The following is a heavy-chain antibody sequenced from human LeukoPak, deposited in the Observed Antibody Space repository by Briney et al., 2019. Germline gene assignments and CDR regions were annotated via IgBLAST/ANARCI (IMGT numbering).Heavy chain of an antibody. CDR2: IGTASDT. CDR1: GFTFSGFD. J-gene: IGHJ6*03. Sequence: GGSLRLACAASGFTFSGFDMHWVRHPTGQGLEWVSTIGTASDTYYPGSVEGRFTLSRDNAKNSLYLQMNSLTAGDTAAYYCARGPPSGKYYYMDARGKGTTVTVSS. D-gene: IGHD6-19*01. V-gene: IGHV3-13*01. CDR3: ARGPPSGKYYYMDA.